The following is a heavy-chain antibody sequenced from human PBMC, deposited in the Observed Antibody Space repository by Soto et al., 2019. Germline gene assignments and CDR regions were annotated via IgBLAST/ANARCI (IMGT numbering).Heavy chain of an antibody. D-gene: IGHD4-17*01. CDR2: INSDGSST. Sequence: EVQLVESGGDLVQPGGSLRLSCAASGFTFSSYWMHWVRQAPGKGLVWVSRINSDGSSTSYADSVKGRFTISRDNAKNTLYLQMNSLRAEDTAMYYCARDHDYVYNWFDPWGQGTLVTVSS. CDR1: GFTFSSYW. V-gene: IGHV3-74*01. CDR3: ARDHDYVYNWFDP. J-gene: IGHJ5*02.